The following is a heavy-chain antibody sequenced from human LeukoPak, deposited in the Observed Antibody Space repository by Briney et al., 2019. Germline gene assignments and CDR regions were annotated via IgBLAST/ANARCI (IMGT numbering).Heavy chain of an antibody. CDR1: GGTFSSYA. V-gene: IGHV1-69*05. CDR3: ARALSVVVPAAKAYLYYYYMDV. Sequence: ASVKVSCEASGGTFSSYAISWVRQAPGQGLEWMGGIIPIFGTANYAQKFQGRVTITTDESTSTAYMELSSLRSEDTAVYYCARALSVVVPAAKAYLYYYYMDVWGKGTTVTVSS. J-gene: IGHJ6*03. D-gene: IGHD2-2*01. CDR2: IIPIFGTA.